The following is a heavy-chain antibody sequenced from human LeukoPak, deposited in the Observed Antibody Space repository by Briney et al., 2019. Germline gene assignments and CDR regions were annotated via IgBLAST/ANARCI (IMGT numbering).Heavy chain of an antibody. V-gene: IGHV3-23*01. CDR1: GFTFSSYA. D-gene: IGHD3-10*01. J-gene: IGHJ4*02. Sequence: PGGSLRLSCAASGFTFSSYAMSWVRQAPGKGLEWVSAISGSGGSTYYADSAKGRFTISRDNSKNTLYLQMNSLRAEDTAVYYCAKAADYYGSGSYFDYWGQGTLVTVSS. CDR3: AKAADYYGSGSYFDY. CDR2: ISGSGGST.